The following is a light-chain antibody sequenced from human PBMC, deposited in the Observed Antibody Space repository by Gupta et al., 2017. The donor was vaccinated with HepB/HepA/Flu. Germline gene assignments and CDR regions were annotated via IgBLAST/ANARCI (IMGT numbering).Light chain of an antibody. CDR2: DAS. J-gene: IGKJ3*01. CDR1: QSVSSY. CDR3: QQRSNWPPLFT. V-gene: IGKV3-11*01. Sequence: IVFTPSPATLSLSPGERATLSCRARQSVSSYLAWYQQKPGQAPRLLIYDASNRATGIPARFSGSGSGTDFTLTISSLEPEDFAVYYCQQRSNWPPLFTFGPGTKVDIK.